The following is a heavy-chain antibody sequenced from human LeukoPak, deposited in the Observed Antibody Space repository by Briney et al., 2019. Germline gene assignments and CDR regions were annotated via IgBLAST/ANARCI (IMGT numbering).Heavy chain of an antibody. Sequence: SETLSLTCAVYGESFSGYYWSWIRQPPGKGLEWIGEINHSGSTNYNPSLKSRVTISVDTSKNQFSLKLSSVTAADTAVYYCARGSRSYSSWGQGTLVTVSS. J-gene: IGHJ4*02. V-gene: IGHV4-34*01. CDR3: ARGSRSYSS. CDR1: GESFSGYY. D-gene: IGHD6-13*01. CDR2: INHSGST.